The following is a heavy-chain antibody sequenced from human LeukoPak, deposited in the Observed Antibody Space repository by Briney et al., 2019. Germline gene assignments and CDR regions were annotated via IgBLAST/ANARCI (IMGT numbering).Heavy chain of an antibody. CDR1: GFTFSSYA. CDR2: IRGSGERT. Sequence: GGSLRLSCAASGFTFSSYAMSWVRQAPGKGLEWVSLIRGSGERTYHADSVKGRFTISRDNSKSTLYLQMNSLRDDDSAAYFCARVYLERLTAGYFDHWGQGTQVTVSP. V-gene: IGHV3-23*01. D-gene: IGHD2-8*01. CDR3: ARVYLERLTAGYFDH. J-gene: IGHJ4*02.